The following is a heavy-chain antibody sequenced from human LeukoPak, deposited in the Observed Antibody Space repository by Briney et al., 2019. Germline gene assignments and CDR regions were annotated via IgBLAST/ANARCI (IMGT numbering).Heavy chain of an antibody. CDR1: GFTFDDYA. CDR2: ISWNSGSI. D-gene: IGHD4-17*01. CDR3: AKDRTTVTFYYFDY. Sequence: PGRSLRLSCAASGFTFDDYAMHWVRQAPGKGLEWVSGISWNSGSIGYADSVKGRFTISRDNAKNSLYLQMNSLRAEDTALYYCAKDRTTVTFYYFDYWGQRTLVTVSS. V-gene: IGHV3-9*01. J-gene: IGHJ4*02.